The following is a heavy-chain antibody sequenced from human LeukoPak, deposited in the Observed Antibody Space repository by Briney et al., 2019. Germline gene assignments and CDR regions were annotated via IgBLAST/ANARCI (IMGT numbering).Heavy chain of an antibody. Sequence: PGRSLRLSCAASGFTFSSYAMHWVRQAPGKGLEWVAVISYDGSNKYYADSVKGGFTISGDNSKNTLYLHMNSLRAQNTAVYNCASTLIVVVPAAISYTYGMDVWGQGTTVTPYS. CDR3: ASTLIVVVPAAISYTYGMDV. D-gene: IGHD2-2*01. V-gene: IGHV3-30-3*01. CDR2: ISYDGSNK. J-gene: IGHJ6*01. CDR1: GFTFSSYA.